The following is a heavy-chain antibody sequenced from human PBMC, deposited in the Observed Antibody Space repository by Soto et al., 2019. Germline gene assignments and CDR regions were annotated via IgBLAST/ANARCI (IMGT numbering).Heavy chain of an antibody. CDR2: ISSSSSYI. CDR3: ARDGIVVVPAASYYYYGMDV. J-gene: IGHJ6*02. CDR1: GFTFSSYS. D-gene: IGHD2-2*01. Sequence: EVQLVESGGGLVKPGGSLRLSCAASGFTFSSYSMNWVRQAPGKGLEWVSSISSSSSYIYYADSVKGRFTISRDNAKNSLYLQMNSLRAEDTAVYYCARDGIVVVPAASYYYYGMDVWGQGTTVTVSS. V-gene: IGHV3-21*01.